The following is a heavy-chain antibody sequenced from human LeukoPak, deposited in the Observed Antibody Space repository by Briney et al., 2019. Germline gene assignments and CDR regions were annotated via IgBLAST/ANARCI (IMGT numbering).Heavy chain of an antibody. CDR1: GFTFSSYE. J-gene: IGHJ4*02. D-gene: IGHD6-13*01. V-gene: IGHV3-48*03. Sequence: PGGSLRLSCAASGFTFSSYEMNWVRQAPGKGLEWVSYISSSGSTIYYADSVKGRFTISRDNAKNSLYLQMNSLRAEDTAVYYCARDRRRYSLDYWGQGTLVTVSS. CDR2: ISSSGSTI. CDR3: ARDRRRYSLDY.